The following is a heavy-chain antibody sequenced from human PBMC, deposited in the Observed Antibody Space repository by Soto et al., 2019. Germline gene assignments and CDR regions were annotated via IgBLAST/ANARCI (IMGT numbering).Heavy chain of an antibody. CDR1: GDTFSNYA. Sequence: SVKVSCKTSGDTFSNYAISWVRQAPGQGLEWMGGIIPLFDSASYAQRSHDRVTITADKFTSTAYMELRSLTSEDTAVYYCAPSTFPSGVSGYFPLAFWGHGTLITGSS. CDR2: IIPLFDSA. J-gene: IGHJ4*01. CDR3: APSTFPSGVSGYFPLAF. V-gene: IGHV1-69*06. D-gene: IGHD3-3*01.